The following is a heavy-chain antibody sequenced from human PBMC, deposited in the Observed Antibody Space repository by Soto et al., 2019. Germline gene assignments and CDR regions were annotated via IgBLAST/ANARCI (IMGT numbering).Heavy chain of an antibody. J-gene: IGHJ4*02. CDR3: TTLVRGYSYGDH. CDR1: GFTFTNAW. D-gene: IGHD5-18*01. CDR2: IKTKTEGETT. V-gene: IGHV3-15*01. Sequence: EVQLVESGGGLVEPGGSLRLSCAASGFTFTNAWMSWVRQAPAKGLEWVGRIKTKTEGETTDYAAPVKGRFTVTRDDSRNTLYLQMNSLKTEDTAVYYCTTLVRGYSYGDHWGQGTQVTVSS.